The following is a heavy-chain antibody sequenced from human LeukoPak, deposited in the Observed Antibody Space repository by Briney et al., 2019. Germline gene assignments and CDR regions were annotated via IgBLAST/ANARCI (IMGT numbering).Heavy chain of an antibody. CDR1: GFSLRSSE. CDR2: INSADNVE. CDR3: VRQAVSGDSGIAY. D-gene: IGHD4-17*01. J-gene: IGHJ4*02. Sequence: PGGSLRLSCAASGFSLRSSEMNWVRQAPGKGPEWVAHINSADNVEYYTDSVRGRFTMSRDNAKSMVYLQMDGLRAEDTAVFSCVRQAVSGDSGIAYWGRGVLVTVSS. V-gene: IGHV3-48*03.